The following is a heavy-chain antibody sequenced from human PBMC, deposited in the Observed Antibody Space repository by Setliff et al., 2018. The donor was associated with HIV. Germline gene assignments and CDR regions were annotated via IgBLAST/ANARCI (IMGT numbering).Heavy chain of an antibody. CDR1: GFTFSSYA. Sequence: PGGSLRLSCAASGFTFSSYAMSWVRQAPGKGLEWVSAISGSGGSTYYADSVKGRFTISRDNSKNTLYLQMNSLRAEDTAVYYCAKDSGDYNFWSTYRSNHFDYWGQGALVTVSS. J-gene: IGHJ4*02. CDR3: AKDSGDYNFWSTYRSNHFDY. D-gene: IGHD3-3*01. CDR2: ISGSGGST. V-gene: IGHV3-23*01.